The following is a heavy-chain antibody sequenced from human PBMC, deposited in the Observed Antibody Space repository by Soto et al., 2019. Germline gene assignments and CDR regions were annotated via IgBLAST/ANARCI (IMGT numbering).Heavy chain of an antibody. V-gene: IGHV3-21*01. D-gene: IGHD3-10*01. Sequence: EVQLVESGGGLVKPGGSLRLSCAASGFTFSIYSMNWVRQAPGKGLEWVSSISSSSSYIYYADSVKGRFTISRDNAKNSLYLQMNSLRAEDTAVYYCAREAYGSGSYYLDYWGQGTLVTVSS. CDR3: AREAYGSGSYYLDY. J-gene: IGHJ4*02. CDR1: GFTFSIYS. CDR2: ISSSSSYI.